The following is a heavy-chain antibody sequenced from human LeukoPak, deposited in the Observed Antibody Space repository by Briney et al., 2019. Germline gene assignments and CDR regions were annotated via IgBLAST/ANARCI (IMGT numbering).Heavy chain of an antibody. CDR1: GFTFSSYS. D-gene: IGHD4-23*01. V-gene: IGHV3-21*01. CDR3: ARDTAVSDFDY. Sequence: GGSLRLSCAASGFTFSSYSMNWVRQAPGKGLEWVSSISSSGNYIYYADSMKGRFTISRDNAKNSLYLQMNSLRAEDTAVYYCARDTAVSDFDYWGRGTLVTVSS. J-gene: IGHJ4*02. CDR2: ISSSGNYI.